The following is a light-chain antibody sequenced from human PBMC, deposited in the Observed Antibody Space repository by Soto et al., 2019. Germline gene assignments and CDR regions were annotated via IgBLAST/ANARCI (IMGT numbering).Light chain of an antibody. V-gene: IGLV2-14*01. CDR2: DVG. CDR3: SSYASNRTLL. Sequence: QSVLTQPASVSGSPGQSITISCSGTSSDVGGHNYVSWYQQHPGKAPKIMIYDVGNRPSGVSNRFSGSKSGNTASLTISGLQAEDEADYYCSSYASNRTLLFGGGTKLTVL. CDR1: SSDVGGHNY. J-gene: IGLJ2*01.